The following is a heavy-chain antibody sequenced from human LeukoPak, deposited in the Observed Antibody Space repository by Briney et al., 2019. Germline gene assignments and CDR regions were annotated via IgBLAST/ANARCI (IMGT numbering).Heavy chain of an antibody. CDR3: ARGDYGGNSGLGFDY. Sequence: ASVKVPCKASGYTFTSYYMHWVRQAPGQGLEWMGIINPSGGSTSYAQKFQGRVTMTRDTSTSTVYMELSSLRSEDTAVYYCARGDYGGNSGLGFDYWGQGTLATVSS. D-gene: IGHD4-23*01. V-gene: IGHV1-46*01. J-gene: IGHJ4*02. CDR2: INPSGGST. CDR1: GYTFTSYY.